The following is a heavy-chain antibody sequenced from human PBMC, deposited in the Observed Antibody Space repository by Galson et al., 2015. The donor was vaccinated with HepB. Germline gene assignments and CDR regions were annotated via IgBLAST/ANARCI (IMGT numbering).Heavy chain of an antibody. D-gene: IGHD6-13*01. Sequence: SLRLSCAASGFTFSSYGMHWVRQAPGKGLEWVAVIWYDGSNKYYADSVKGRFTISRDNSKNTLYLQMNSLRAEDTAVYYCARGDRYSSSWYVGDYWGQGTLVTVSS. V-gene: IGHV3-33*01. J-gene: IGHJ4*02. CDR2: IWYDGSNK. CDR1: GFTFSSYG. CDR3: ARGDRYSSSWYVGDY.